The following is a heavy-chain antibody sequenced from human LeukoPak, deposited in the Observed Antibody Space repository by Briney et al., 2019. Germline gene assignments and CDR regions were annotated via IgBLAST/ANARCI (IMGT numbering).Heavy chain of an antibody. D-gene: IGHD5-18*01. CDR3: AKAQDVDTAMVGGFDY. J-gene: IGHJ4*02. Sequence: AGGFLRLSCVASGFTFDDYTMHWVRQAPGKGLEWVSLISWDGGSTYYADSVKGRFTISRDNSKNSLYLQMNSLRAEDTALYYCAKAQDVDTAMVGGFDYWGQGTLVTVSS. CDR2: ISWDGGST. CDR1: GFTFDDYT. V-gene: IGHV3-43D*03.